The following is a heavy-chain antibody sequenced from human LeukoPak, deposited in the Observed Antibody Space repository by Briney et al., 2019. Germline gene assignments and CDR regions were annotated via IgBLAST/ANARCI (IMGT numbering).Heavy chain of an antibody. CDR1: GGSISSDNYY. CDR3: ARGSRYYYGSGSYTFDY. Sequence: SETLSLTCTVSGGSISSDNYYWSWIRQPPGKGLEWIGEINHSGSTNYNPSLKSRVTISVDTSKNQFSLKLSSVTAADTAVYYCARGSRYYYGSGSYTFDYWGQGTLVTVSS. D-gene: IGHD3-10*01. CDR2: INHSGST. V-gene: IGHV4-39*07. J-gene: IGHJ4*02.